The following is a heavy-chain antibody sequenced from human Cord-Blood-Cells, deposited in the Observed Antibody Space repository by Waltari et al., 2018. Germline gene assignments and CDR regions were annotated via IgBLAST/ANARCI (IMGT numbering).Heavy chain of an antibody. CDR3: ATSRYCSSTSCYAFDI. Sequence: QVQLVQSGAEVKKPGASVKVSCKVSGYTLTELSLHWVRQAPGKGLEWMGGFGPEDGETIYAQKCQGRVTMTEDTSTDTAYMELSSLRSEDTAVYYCATSRYCSSTSCYAFDIWGQGTMVTVS. V-gene: IGHV1-24*01. CDR2: FGPEDGET. D-gene: IGHD2-2*01. J-gene: IGHJ3*02. CDR1: GYTLTELS.